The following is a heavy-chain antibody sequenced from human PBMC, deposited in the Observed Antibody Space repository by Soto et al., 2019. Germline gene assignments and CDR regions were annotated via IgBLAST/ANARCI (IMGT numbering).Heavy chain of an antibody. D-gene: IGHD4-17*01. CDR2: IWSDGNSR. J-gene: IGHJ4*01. V-gene: IGHV3-33*01. Sequence: GGSLRLTCAASGFLFTNHGMHWVRQAPGKGLEWVAVIWSDGNSRYYADSVKGRFTVSRDTSNNTLYLQMNNLRVEDTAIYYCVRGKDYGVYLDFWGHGTLVTVSS. CDR1: GFLFTNHG. CDR3: VRGKDYGVYLDF.